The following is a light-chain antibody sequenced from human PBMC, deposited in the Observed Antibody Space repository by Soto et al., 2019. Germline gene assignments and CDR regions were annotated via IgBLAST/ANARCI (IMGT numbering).Light chain of an antibody. J-gene: IGLJ2*01. CDR3: AALDDSLNGEVV. CDR1: SSNIGSNS. Sequence: QSVLTQPPSASGTPGQRVTISCSGSSSNIGSNSVNWYQQLPGTAPKLHSYSTNQRPSGVIDRFSGSKSDTSASLAISGRQSEDEADYYCAALDDSLNGEVVFGGATKLTVL. CDR2: STN. V-gene: IGLV1-44*01.